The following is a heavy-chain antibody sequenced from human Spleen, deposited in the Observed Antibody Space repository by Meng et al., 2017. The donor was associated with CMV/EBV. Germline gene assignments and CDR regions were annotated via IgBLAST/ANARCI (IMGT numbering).Heavy chain of an antibody. J-gene: IGHJ5*01. CDR2: INPSSGRT. CDR1: YTFTSYY. Sequence: YTFTSYYLHWVRQAPGQGLEWMGWINPSSGRTNYAQKFQDRVTMTRDTSITTVYMELSRLTSDDTAMYYCARDKYCGGDCYSGWFDSWGQGTLVTVSS. V-gene: IGHV1-2*02. D-gene: IGHD2-21*01. CDR3: ARDKYCGGDCYSGWFDS.